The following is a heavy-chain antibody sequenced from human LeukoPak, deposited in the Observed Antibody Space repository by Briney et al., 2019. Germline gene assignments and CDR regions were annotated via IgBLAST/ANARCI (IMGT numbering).Heavy chain of an antibody. CDR3: ARVLADYYDSSGIDY. CDR1: GYTFTSYD. D-gene: IGHD3-22*01. J-gene: IGHJ4*02. V-gene: IGHV1-8*01. CDR2: MNPNSGNT. Sequence: ASVKVSCKASGYTFTSYDINWVRQATGQGLKWMGWMNPNSGNTGYAQKFQGRVTMTRNTSISTAYMELSSLRSEDTAVYYCARVLADYYDSSGIDYWGQGTLVTVSS.